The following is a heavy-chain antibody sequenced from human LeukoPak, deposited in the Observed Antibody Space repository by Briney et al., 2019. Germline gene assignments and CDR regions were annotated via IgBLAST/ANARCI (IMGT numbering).Heavy chain of an antibody. J-gene: IGHJ4*02. V-gene: IGHV1-18*01. D-gene: IGHD3-22*01. CDR2: ICAYNGNT. CDR1: GYTFTSYG. Sequence: ASVKVSCKASGYTFTSYGIGWVRQAPGQGLEWMGWICAYNGNTNYAQKLQGRVTMTTDTSTSTAYMELRSLRSDDTAVYYCARDLYSSGYYYWSYYFDYWGQGTLVTVSS. CDR3: ARDLYSSGYYYWSYYFDY.